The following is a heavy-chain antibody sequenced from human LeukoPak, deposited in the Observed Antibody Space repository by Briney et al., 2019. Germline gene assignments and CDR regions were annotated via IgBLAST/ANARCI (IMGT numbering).Heavy chain of an antibody. CDR2: IYSSGST. Sequence: SETLSLTCTVSGGSISSGSHYWSWIRQPAGKGLEWIGRIYSSGSTNYNPSLKSRATISVDTSKNQFSLSLSSVTAADTALYYCARDRRVGGSSWIYYFDYWGQGTLVTVSS. CDR1: GGSISSGSHY. J-gene: IGHJ4*02. V-gene: IGHV4-61*02. D-gene: IGHD6-13*01. CDR3: ARDRRVGGSSWIYYFDY.